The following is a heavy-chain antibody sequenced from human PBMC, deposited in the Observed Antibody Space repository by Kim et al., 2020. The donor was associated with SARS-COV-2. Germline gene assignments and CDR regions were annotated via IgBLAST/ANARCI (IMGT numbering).Heavy chain of an antibody. D-gene: IGHD5-12*01. V-gene: IGHV4-59*01. CDR2: IYYSGST. Sequence: SETLSLTCTVSGGSISSYYWSWIRQPPGKGLEWIGYIYYSGSTNYNPSLKSRVTISVDTSKNQFSLKLSSVTAADTAVYYCARDPGDGYNSNAFDIWGQGTMVTVSS. CDR1: GGSISSYY. J-gene: IGHJ3*02. CDR3: ARDPGDGYNSNAFDI.